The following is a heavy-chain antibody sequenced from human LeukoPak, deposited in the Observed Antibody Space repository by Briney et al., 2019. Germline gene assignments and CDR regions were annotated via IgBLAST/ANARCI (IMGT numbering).Heavy chain of an antibody. V-gene: IGHV3-73*01. J-gene: IGHJ4*02. D-gene: IGHD5-12*01. CDR2: IRSKANSYAT. CDR1: EFSVGSNY. CDR3: TRPDSGYY. Sequence: GGSLRLSCAASEFSVGSNYMTWVRQASGKGLEWVGRIRSKANSYATAYAASVIGRFTISRDDSKNTAYLQMNSLKTEDTAVYYCTRPDSGYYWGQGTLVTVSS.